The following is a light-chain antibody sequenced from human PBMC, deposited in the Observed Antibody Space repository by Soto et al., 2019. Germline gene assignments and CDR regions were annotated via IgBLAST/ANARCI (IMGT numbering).Light chain of an antibody. J-gene: IGKJ5*01. V-gene: IGKV3-11*01. CDR2: GAS. Sequence: EIVLTQSPASLSLSPGERATLSCRASQSVASYLVWYQQKPGQAPRLLIFGASTRATGIPARFSGSGSGTDFTLTINSLEPEDFAVYYCQQRSNWPITFGQGTRLEIK. CDR3: QQRSNWPIT. CDR1: QSVASY.